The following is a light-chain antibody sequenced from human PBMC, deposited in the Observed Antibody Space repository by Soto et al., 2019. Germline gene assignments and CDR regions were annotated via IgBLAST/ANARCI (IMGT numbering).Light chain of an antibody. J-gene: IGLJ1*01. CDR3: QVWDSSSDLYV. CDR1: NIGSKS. V-gene: IGLV3-21*02. CDR2: DDS. Sequence: SYELTQPPSVSVGPGQTARITCGGTNIGSKSVHWYQQKPGQAPVLVVYDDSDRPSGIPERFSGSNSGNTATLTISRVEAGDEADYHCQVWDSSSDLYVFGTGTQLTVL.